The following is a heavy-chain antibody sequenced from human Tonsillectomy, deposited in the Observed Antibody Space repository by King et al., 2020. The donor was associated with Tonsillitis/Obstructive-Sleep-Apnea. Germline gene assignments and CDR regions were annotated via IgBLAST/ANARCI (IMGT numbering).Heavy chain of an antibody. Sequence: VQLVESGGGLVQPGGSLRLSCAASGFTFSSYAMTWVRQAPGKGLEWVSAISGSGGSTYYADSVKGRFTISRNNSKNTLYLQMNSLRAEDTAVYYCAKVSDYYYYYYGMDVWGQGTTVTVSS. CDR1: GFTFSSYA. V-gene: IGHV3-23*04. D-gene: IGHD2-21*02. CDR2: ISGSGGST. CDR3: AKVSDYYYYYYGMDV. J-gene: IGHJ6*02.